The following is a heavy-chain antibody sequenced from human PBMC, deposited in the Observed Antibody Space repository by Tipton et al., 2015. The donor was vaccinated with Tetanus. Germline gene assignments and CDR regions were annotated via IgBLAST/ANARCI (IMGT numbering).Heavy chain of an antibody. CDR1: GGSFSGYY. D-gene: IGHD4-17*01. J-gene: IGHJ5*02. V-gene: IGHV4-34*01. CDR3: ASNDYAGWFDP. CDR2: INHSGST. Sequence: TLSLTCAVYGGSFSGYYWSWIRQPPGKGLEWIGEINHSGSTNYNPSLKSRVTISVDTSKNRFSLKLSSVTAADTAVYYCASNDYAGWFDPWGQGTLVTVSS.